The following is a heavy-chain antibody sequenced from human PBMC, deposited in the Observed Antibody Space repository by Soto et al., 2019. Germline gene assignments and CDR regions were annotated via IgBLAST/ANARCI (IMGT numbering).Heavy chain of an antibody. CDR1: GFTFSSYG. CDR2: ISYDGSNK. D-gene: IGHD4-17*01. J-gene: IGHJ6*02. Sequence: HPGGSLRLSCAASGFTFSSYGMHWVRQAPGKGLEWVAVISYDGSNKYYADSVKGRFTISRDNSKNTLYLQMNSLRAEDTAVYYCAKDFGNYGDYYYYYGMDVWGQGTTVTVS. CDR3: AKDFGNYGDYYYYYGMDV. V-gene: IGHV3-30*18.